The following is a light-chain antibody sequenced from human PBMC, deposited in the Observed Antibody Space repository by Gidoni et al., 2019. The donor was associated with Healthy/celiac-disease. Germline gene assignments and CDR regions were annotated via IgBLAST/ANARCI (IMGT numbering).Light chain of an antibody. CDR1: QSISSY. CDR2: AAS. V-gene: IGKV1-39*01. Sequence: DIQMTKSPSSLSASVGDRVTITCRASQSISSYLNWYQQKPGKAPKLLIYAASSLQSGGPSRFSGSGSGTDFTLTISSLQPEDFATYYCQQSYSTPRITFGQGTRLEIK. CDR3: QQSYSTPRIT. J-gene: IGKJ5*01.